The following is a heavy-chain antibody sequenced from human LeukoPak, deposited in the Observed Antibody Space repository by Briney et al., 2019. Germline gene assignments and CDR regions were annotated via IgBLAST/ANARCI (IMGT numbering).Heavy chain of an antibody. CDR3: AIPQWELLSGDY. CDR2: FDPEDGET. CDR1: GYTLTELS. D-gene: IGHD1-26*01. J-gene: IGHJ4*02. V-gene: IGHV1-24*01. Sequence: ASVKVSCKVSGYTLTELSMHWVRQAPGKGLEWMGGFDPEDGETIYAQEFQGRVTMTEDTSTDTAYMELSSLRSEDTAVYYCAIPQWELLSGDYWGQGTLVTVSS.